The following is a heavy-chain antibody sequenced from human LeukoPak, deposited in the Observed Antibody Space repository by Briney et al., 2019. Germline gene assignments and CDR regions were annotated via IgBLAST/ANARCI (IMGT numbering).Heavy chain of an antibody. Sequence: SETLSLTCTISGGSITSYHWSWIRQPPVNGLEWIGYIYYSGSTNYNPSLKSRVTISVDTSKNQFSLNLRSVTAADTAVYYCARGSRDGYNHFDYWGQGTLVTVSS. CDR3: ARGSRDGYNHFDY. CDR2: IYYSGST. J-gene: IGHJ4*02. V-gene: IGHV4-59*01. D-gene: IGHD5-24*01. CDR1: GGSITSYH.